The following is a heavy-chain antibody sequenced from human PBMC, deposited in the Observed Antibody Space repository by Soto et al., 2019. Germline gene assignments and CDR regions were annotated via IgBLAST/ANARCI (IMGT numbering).Heavy chain of an antibody. CDR1: GYTFTGYY. CDR2: FNPNSGGT. V-gene: IGHV1-2*04. Sequence: GASVKVSCKASGYTFTGYYMHWVRQAPGQGLERMGWFNPNSGGTNYAQKFHGWVTMTRDTSISTAYMELSRLRSDDTVVYYCARELNLVYDYIWGSYRSHDAFDIWGQGTMVTVSS. D-gene: IGHD3-16*02. J-gene: IGHJ3*02. CDR3: ARELNLVYDYIWGSYRSHDAFDI.